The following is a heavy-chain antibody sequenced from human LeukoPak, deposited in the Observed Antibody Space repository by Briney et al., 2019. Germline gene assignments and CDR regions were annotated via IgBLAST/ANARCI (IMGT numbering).Heavy chain of an antibody. J-gene: IGHJ4*02. Sequence: SETLSLTCTVSGDSISSSYWSWIRQPPGKGLEWIGYVSYSGSSKYNPSLKSRVTMSVDTSKNQFSLKLNSVTAADTALYYCARHLRPPYYFDYWGQGTLVTVSS. CDR3: ARHLRPPYYFDY. CDR1: GDSISSSY. V-gene: IGHV4-59*08. CDR2: VSYSGSS.